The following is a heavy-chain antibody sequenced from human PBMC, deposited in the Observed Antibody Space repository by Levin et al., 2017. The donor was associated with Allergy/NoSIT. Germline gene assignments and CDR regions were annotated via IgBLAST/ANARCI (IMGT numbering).Heavy chain of an antibody. J-gene: IGHJ6*02. D-gene: IGHD4-23*01. Sequence: GESLKISCKASGYTFTGYYMHWVRQAPGQGLEWMGWINPNSGGTNYAQKFQGRVTMTRDTSISTAYMELSRLRSDDTAVYYCARDLGGNGYYDYGMDVWGQGTTVTVSS. CDR3: ARDLGGNGYYDYGMDV. V-gene: IGHV1-2*02. CDR2: INPNSGGT. CDR1: GYTFTGYY.